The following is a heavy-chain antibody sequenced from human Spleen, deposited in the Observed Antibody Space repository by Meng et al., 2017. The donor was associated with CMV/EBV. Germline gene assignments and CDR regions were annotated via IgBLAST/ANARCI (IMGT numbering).Heavy chain of an antibody. J-gene: IGHJ6*02. V-gene: IGHV3-33*01. CDR3: ATDKRPYYDFWSGHVSGYGMDV. CDR2: IWYDGSNK. CDR1: GFTFSSYG. D-gene: IGHD3-3*01. Sequence: GGSLRLSCAASGFTFSSYGMHWVRQAPGKGLEWVAVIWYDGSNKYYADSVKGRFTISRDNSKNTLYLQMNSLRAEDTAVYYCATDKRPYYDFWSGHVSGYGMDVWGQGTTVTVSS.